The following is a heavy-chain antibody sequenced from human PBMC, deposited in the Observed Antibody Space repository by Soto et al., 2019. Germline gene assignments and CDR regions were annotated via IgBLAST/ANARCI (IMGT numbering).Heavy chain of an antibody. J-gene: IGHJ3*02. CDR1: GGSISSSSYY. V-gene: IGHV4-39*01. CDR2: IYYSGST. CDR3: ARYNAGGYCSSTSCSDAFDI. D-gene: IGHD2-2*01. Sequence: PSETLSLTCTVSGGSISSSSYYWGWIRQPPGKGLEWIGSIYYSGSTYYNPSLKSRVTISVDTSKNQFSLKLSSVTAADTAVYYCARYNAGGYCSSTSCSDAFDIWGQGTMVTVSS.